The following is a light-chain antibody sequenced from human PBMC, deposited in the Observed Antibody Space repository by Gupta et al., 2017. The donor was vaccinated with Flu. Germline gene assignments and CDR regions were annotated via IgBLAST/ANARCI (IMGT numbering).Light chain of an antibody. Sequence: EIVLTQSPGTLSLSPGERATLSCRASQSVSSRYLAWYQQKPGQAPRLLMFAASRRATGIPDRFSGSGSGADFTLTISRLEPEDFAVYYCQQYGNSPPLTFGGGTKVEIK. V-gene: IGKV3-20*01. J-gene: IGKJ4*01. CDR2: AAS. CDR1: QSVSSRY. CDR3: QQYGNSPPLT.